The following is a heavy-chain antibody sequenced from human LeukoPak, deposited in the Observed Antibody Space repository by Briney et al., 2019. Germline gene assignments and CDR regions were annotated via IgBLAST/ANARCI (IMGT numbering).Heavy chain of an antibody. D-gene: IGHD5-18*01. V-gene: IGHV1-3*03. CDR3: ARGRGYSYGYTDY. CDR1: GYTFTGYY. CDR2: INAGNGNT. Sequence: ASVKVSCKASGYTFTGYYMHWVRQAPGQRLEWMGWINAGNGNTKYSQEFQGRVTITRDTSASTAYMELSSLRSEDMAVYYCARGRGYSYGYTDYWGQGTLVTVSS. J-gene: IGHJ4*02.